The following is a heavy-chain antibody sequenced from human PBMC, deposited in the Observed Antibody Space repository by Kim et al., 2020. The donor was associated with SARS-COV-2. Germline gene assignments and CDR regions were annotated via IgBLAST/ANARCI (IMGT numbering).Heavy chain of an antibody. Sequence: ASVKVSCKASGYTFTGYYMHWVRQAPGQGLEWMGRINPNSGGTNYAQKFQGRVTMTRDTSISTAYMELSRLRSDDTVVYYCARGVLEDYYGMDVWSQGTTVTVSS. V-gene: IGHV1-2*05. CDR1: GYTFTGYY. CDR3: ARGVLEDYYGMDV. D-gene: IGHD3-16*01. CDR2: INPNSGGT. J-gene: IGHJ6*02.